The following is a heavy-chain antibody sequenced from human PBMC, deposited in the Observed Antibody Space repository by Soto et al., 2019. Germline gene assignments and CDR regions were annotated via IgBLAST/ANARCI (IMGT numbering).Heavy chain of an antibody. CDR3: ATHNHVDTAMVTAEFDY. D-gene: IGHD5-18*01. CDR1: GGTFSSYA. V-gene: IGHV1-69*13. CDR2: IIPIFGTA. J-gene: IGHJ4*02. Sequence: ASVKVSCKASGGTFSSYAISWVRQAPGQGLEWMGGIIPIFGTANYAQKFQGRVTITADESTSTAYMELSSLRSEGTAVYYCATHNHVDTAMVTAEFDYWGQGTLVTVSS.